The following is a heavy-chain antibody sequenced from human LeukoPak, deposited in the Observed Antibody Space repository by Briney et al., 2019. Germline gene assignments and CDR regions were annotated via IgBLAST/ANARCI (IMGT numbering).Heavy chain of an antibody. CDR3: ARGGQSDYDSSGYYYTGY. V-gene: IGHV4-59*01. Sequence: SETLSLTCTVSGGSISSYYWSWIRQPPGKGLEWIGYIYYSGSTNYNPSLKSRVTISVDTSKNQFSLKLSSVTAADTAVYYCARGGQSDYDSSGYYYTGYWGQGTLVTVSS. CDR1: GGSISSYY. D-gene: IGHD3-22*01. CDR2: IYYSGST. J-gene: IGHJ4*02.